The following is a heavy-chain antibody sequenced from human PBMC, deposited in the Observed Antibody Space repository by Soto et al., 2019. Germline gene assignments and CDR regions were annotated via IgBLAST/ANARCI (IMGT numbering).Heavy chain of an antibody. J-gene: IGHJ4*02. CDR1: GFTFSSYA. V-gene: IGHV3-23*01. CDR2: ISGSGGST. D-gene: IGHD3-10*01. Sequence: EVQLLESGGGLVQPGGSLRLSCAASGFTFSSYAMSWVRQAPGKGLEWVSAISGSGGSTYYADSVKGRFTISRDNSKNTLYLKMNSLRAEDTAVYYCAKDLGTMVREVLMPIDYWGQGTLVTVSS. CDR3: AKDLGTMVREVLMPIDY.